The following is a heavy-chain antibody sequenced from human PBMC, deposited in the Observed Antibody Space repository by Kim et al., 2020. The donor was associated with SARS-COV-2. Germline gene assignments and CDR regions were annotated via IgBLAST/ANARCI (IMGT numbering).Heavy chain of an antibody. CDR2: ISSSSSYI. V-gene: IGHV3-21*01. J-gene: IGHJ4*02. D-gene: IGHD6-19*01. CDR3: ARDRGAVAGSDY. Sequence: GGSLRLSCAASGFTFSSYSMNWVRQAPGKGLEWVSSISSSSSYIYYADSVNGRFTISRDNAKNSLYLQMNSLRAEDTAVYYCARDRGAVAGSDYWGQGTLVTVSS. CDR1: GFTFSSYS.